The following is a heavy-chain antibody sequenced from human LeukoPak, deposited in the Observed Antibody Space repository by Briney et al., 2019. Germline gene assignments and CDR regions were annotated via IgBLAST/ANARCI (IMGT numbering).Heavy chain of an antibody. CDR2: INQDGSQK. Sequence: PGGSLRLSCVVSEFPLGTYWMGWVRLGPGKGLEGLPNINQDGSQKNYVDSVKGRCTISRDNAKNSLYLQMNSLRAEDTAVYYCARSLSHRLVSPYNWFDAWGQGTLLTVSS. CDR3: ARSLSHRLVSPYNWFDA. D-gene: IGHD6-19*01. V-gene: IGHV3-7*01. CDR1: EFPLGTYW. J-gene: IGHJ5*02.